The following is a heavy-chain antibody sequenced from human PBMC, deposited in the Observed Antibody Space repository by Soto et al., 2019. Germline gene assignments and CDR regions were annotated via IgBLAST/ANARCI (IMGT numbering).Heavy chain of an antibody. J-gene: IGHJ4*02. D-gene: IGHD1-1*01. CDR2: IGVTAGST. CDR1: RFTFSNFA. V-gene: IGHV3-23*01. CDR3: AKVMYTWNDVAAFDS. Sequence: AHLSESGGVLQQPGGSLKLSCEASRFTFSNFAMSWVRQAPGKGLEWISTIGVTAGSTYYTDSVRGRFTISRDNSKNTLYLEMNSLRAEDTALYYCAKVMYTWNDVAAFDSWGQGTLVAVSS.